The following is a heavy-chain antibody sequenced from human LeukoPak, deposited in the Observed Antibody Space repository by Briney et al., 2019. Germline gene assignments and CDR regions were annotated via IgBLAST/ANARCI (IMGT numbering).Heavy chain of an antibody. Sequence: KPSETLSLTCTVSGGSISSYYWSWIRQPPGKGLEGIGYIYTSGSTNYNPSLKSRVTISVDTSKNQFSLKLSSVTAADTAVYYCARHGRGIQLWLEYWGQGTLVTVSS. CDR3: ARHGRGIQLWLEY. V-gene: IGHV4-4*09. J-gene: IGHJ4*02. D-gene: IGHD5-18*01. CDR1: GGSISSYY. CDR2: IYTSGST.